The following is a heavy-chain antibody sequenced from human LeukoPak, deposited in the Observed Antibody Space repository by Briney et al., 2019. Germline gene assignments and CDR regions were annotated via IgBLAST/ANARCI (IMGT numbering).Heavy chain of an antibody. CDR2: IKSKTDGGTT. CDR3: SWATVTLGWVDC. V-gene: IGHV3-15*01. D-gene: IGHD4-17*01. CDR1: GFTFSNAW. Sequence: GGSLRLSCAASGFTFSNAWMSWVRQAPGKGLEWVGRIKSKTDGGTTDYAALVKGRFTISRDDSKNTLYLQMNSLKTEDTAVYYCSWATVTLGWVDCWGQGTLVTVSS. J-gene: IGHJ5*01.